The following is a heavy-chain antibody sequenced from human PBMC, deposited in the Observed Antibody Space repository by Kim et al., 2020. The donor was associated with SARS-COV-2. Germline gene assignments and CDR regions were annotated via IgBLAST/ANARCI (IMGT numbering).Heavy chain of an antibody. V-gene: IGHV3-30*04. D-gene: IGHD3-22*01. CDR2: ISYDGSNK. CDR1: GFTFSSYA. J-gene: IGHJ3*02. Sequence: GGSLRLSCAASGFTFSSYAMHWVRQAPGKGLEWVAVISYDGSNKYYADSMKGRFTISRDNSKNTLYLQMNSLRAEDTAVYYCARGRSGYYFDAFDIWGQGTMVTVSS. CDR3: ARGRSGYYFDAFDI.